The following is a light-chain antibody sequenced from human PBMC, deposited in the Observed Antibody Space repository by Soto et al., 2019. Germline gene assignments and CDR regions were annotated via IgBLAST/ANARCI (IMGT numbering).Light chain of an antibody. CDR2: AAS. CDR3: QQSYSTPRT. V-gene: IGKV1-39*01. J-gene: IGKJ1*01. CDR1: QSIKTY. Sequence: DIQMTQSPSSLSSSVGDRVTITCRASQSIKTYLNWYQQKPGNAPNLLIYAASSLQSGVTSRFSGSGSGTDFTLSISSLQPEDFATYYCQQSYSTPRTFGQGTRVETK.